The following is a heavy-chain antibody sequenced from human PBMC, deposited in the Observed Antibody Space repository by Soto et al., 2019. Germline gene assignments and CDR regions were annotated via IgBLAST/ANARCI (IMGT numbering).Heavy chain of an antibody. V-gene: IGHV4-30-4*01. CDR2: IYYSGST. CDR3: ARDRLVGDSAWFGP. Sequence: LTCAACGERVSSGEYAWRWISQPPGQRLEWIGYIYYSGSTYYTPSLMSRVSISVDTSKNQFSLKLTSVTAADSPVYFCARDRLVGDSAWFGPWGQATLVTVSS. D-gene: IGHD1-26*01. CDR1: GERVSSGEYA. J-gene: IGHJ5*02.